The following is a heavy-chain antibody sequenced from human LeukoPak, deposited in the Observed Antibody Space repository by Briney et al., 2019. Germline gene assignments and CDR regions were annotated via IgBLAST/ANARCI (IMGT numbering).Heavy chain of an antibody. CDR1: GFTFSSYA. D-gene: IGHD6-13*01. V-gene: IGHV3-64*02. CDR2: ISSNGGST. J-gene: IGHJ4*02. CDR3: ARGPRSSPTEYFDY. Sequence: PGASLRLSCAASGFTFSSYAMHWVRRAPGKGLEYVSAISSNGGSTYYADSVRGSFTISRDNSENTLYLQMGSLRAEDMAVYYCARGPRSSPTEYFDYWGQGTLVTVSS.